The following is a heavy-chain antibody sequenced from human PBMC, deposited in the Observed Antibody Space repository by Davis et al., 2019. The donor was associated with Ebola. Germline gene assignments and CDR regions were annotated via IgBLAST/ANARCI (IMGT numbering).Heavy chain of an antibody. J-gene: IGHJ5*02. CDR2: IAPDTDST. CDR1: GYTFTTYY. V-gene: IGHV1-46*03. D-gene: IGHD1-26*01. Sequence: AASVKVSCKASGYTFTTYYMHWVRQAPGQGLEWMGRIAPDTDSTTYARKFQGRVTMTRDTSTSTVYMDLSSLTSEDTAVYYCTRAGTTTWFDPWGQGTLVTVSS. CDR3: TRAGTTTWFDP.